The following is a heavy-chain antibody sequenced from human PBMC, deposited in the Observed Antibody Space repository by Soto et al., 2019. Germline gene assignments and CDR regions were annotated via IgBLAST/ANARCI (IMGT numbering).Heavy chain of an antibody. CDR1: GYTFTSYT. D-gene: IGHD4-17*01. CDR3: AREGRYGDYAGY. Sequence: QVQFVQSGAEVKKPGASVKVSCKASGYTFTSYTMHWVRQAPGQRLEWMGWINAGNGNTKYSRKFQDRVTITRDTSASTAYMELSSLRSEDTALYYCAREGRYGDYAGYWGQGTLVTVSS. V-gene: IGHV1-3*01. CDR2: INAGNGNT. J-gene: IGHJ4*02.